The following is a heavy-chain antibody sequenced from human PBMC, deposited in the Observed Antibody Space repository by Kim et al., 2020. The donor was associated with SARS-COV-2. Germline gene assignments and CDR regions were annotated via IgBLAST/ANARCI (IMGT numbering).Heavy chain of an antibody. CDR3: ARLPITMVRGVTYYYYGMDV. CDR1: GGSISSSSYY. V-gene: IGHV4-39*07. CDR2: IYYSGST. J-gene: IGHJ6*02. Sequence: SETLSLTCTVSGGSISSSSYYWGWIRQPPGKGLEWIGSIYYSGSTYYNPSLKSRVTISVDTSKNQFSLKLSSVTAADTAVYYCARLPITMVRGVTYYYYGMDVWGQGTTVTVSS. D-gene: IGHD3-10*01.